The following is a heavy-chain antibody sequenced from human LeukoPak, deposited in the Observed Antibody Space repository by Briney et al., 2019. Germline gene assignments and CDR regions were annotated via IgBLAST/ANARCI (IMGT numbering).Heavy chain of an antibody. CDR2: ISAYNGNT. CDR3: AREVRYYYDSSGYPDY. D-gene: IGHD3-22*01. V-gene: IGHV1-18*01. Sequence: ASVTVSCKASGGTFSSYAISWVRQAPGQGLEWMGWISAYNGNTNYAQKLQGRVIMTTDTSTSTAYMELRSLRSDDTAVYYCAREVRYYYDSSGYPDYWGQGTLVTVSS. J-gene: IGHJ4*02. CDR1: GGTFSSYA.